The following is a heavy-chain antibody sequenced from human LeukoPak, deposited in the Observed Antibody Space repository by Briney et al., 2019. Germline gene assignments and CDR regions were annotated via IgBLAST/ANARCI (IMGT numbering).Heavy chain of an antibody. CDR3: AREVGGGASGQ. J-gene: IGHJ4*02. V-gene: IGHV3-74*01. CDR2: INSDGTST. CDR1: GFTFRTYW. Sequence: GGSLRLSCAASGFTFRTYWMHWVCQAPGKGLVWVSRINSDGTSTNYADSVKGRFTISRDNAKNTLYLQMNSLRAEDTAVYYCAREVGGGASGQWGQGTLVTVSS. D-gene: IGHD3-16*01.